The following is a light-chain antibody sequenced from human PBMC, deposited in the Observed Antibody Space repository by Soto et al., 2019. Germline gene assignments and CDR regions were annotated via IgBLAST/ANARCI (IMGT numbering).Light chain of an antibody. CDR2: EVI. CDR3: SSYADSNNGV. V-gene: IGLV2-8*01. J-gene: IGLJ2*01. CDR1: SSDVGGYNY. Sequence: QSALTQFPSASGSPGQSVTISCTGTSSDVGGYNYVSWYQQHPGKAPKLIIYEVIKRPSGVPDRFSGSKSGNTASLTVSGLRPEDEADYYCSSYADSNNGVFGGGTKLTVL.